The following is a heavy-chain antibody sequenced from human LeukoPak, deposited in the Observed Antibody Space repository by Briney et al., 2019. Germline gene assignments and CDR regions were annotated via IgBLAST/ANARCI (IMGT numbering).Heavy chain of an antibody. CDR1: GGTFSSYA. V-gene: IGHV1-69*13. Sequence: ASVKVSCKASGGTFSSYAISWVRQALGQGLEWMGGIIPIFGTANYAQKFQGRVTITADESTSTAYMELSSLRSEDTAVYYCAAPYYYYYYYGMDVWGQGTTVTVSS. D-gene: IGHD3-10*01. CDR2: IIPIFGTA. J-gene: IGHJ6*02. CDR3: AAPYYYYYYYGMDV.